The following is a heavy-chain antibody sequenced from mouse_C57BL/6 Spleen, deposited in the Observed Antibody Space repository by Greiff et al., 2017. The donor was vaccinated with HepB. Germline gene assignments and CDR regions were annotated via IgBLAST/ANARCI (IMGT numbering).Heavy chain of an antibody. CDR1: GYAFSSYW. D-gene: IGHD2-4*01. J-gene: IGHJ1*03. CDR3: ARSIYYDYDGDFDV. Sequence: QVQLQQSGAELVKPGASVKISCKASGYAFSSYWMNWVKQRPGKGLEWIGQIYPGDGDTNYNGKFKGKATLTADKSSSTAYMQLSSLTSEDSAVYFCARSIYYDYDGDFDVWGTGTTVTVSS. V-gene: IGHV1-80*01. CDR2: IYPGDGDT.